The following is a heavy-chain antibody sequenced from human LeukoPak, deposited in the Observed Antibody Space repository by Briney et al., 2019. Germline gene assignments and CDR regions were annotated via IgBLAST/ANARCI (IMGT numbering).Heavy chain of an antibody. CDR2: ISGSGGST. V-gene: IGHV3-23*01. CDR1: GFTFSNYD. Sequence: GRSLRLSCAASGFTFSNYDMSWVRQAPGKGLEWVSGISGSGGSTYHADPVKGRFTISRDNSKNTLYLQMNSLRAEDTAVYYCAKELDSSGYFDYWGQGTLVTVSS. J-gene: IGHJ4*02. D-gene: IGHD3-22*01. CDR3: AKELDSSGYFDY.